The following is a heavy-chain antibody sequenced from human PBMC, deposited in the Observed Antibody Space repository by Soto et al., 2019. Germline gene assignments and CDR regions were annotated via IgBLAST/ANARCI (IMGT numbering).Heavy chain of an antibody. CDR3: ARVSGHCRFSDCNGDAFDS. Sequence: EVQLVESGGGLVQPGGSLRLSCAASGFTFSNYWMTWVRQAPGKGLEWVANIKQDGSEKYYVDSVKGRFTISRDNAKNSLYLELNSLRAEDTAVYYCARVSGHCRFSDCNGDAFDSWGQGTKVTVSS. J-gene: IGHJ3*02. V-gene: IGHV3-7*01. D-gene: IGHD6-19*01. CDR2: IKQDGSEK. CDR1: GFTFSNYW.